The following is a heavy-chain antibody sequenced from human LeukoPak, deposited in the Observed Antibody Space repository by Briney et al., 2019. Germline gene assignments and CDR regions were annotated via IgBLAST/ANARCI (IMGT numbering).Heavy chain of an antibody. J-gene: IGHJ4*02. CDR1: GYSFTSYW. Sequence: GESLKISCKGSGYSFTSYWIGWVRQMPGKGLEWMGIIYPGDSDTRYSPSLQGQVTISADKSISTAYLQWSSLKASDTAMYYCAKGKGYSAGSCGIFDYWGQGTLVTVSS. CDR2: IYPGDSDT. CDR3: AKGKGYSAGSCGIFDY. V-gene: IGHV5-51*01. D-gene: IGHD2-15*01.